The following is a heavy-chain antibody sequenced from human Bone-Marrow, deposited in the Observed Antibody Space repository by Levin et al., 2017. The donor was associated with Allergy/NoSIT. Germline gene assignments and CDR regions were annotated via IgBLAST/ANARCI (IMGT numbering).Heavy chain of an antibody. V-gene: IGHV3-20*04. CDR1: GFKFDDFG. J-gene: IGHJ6*02. D-gene: IGHD3-3*01. CDR2: IYWNGGSA. Sequence: PGGSLRLSCVASGFKFDDFGMNWVRQVPGKGLEWVAGIYWNGGSASYADSVKGRFTVSRDNAQNSLYLQMNSLKVEAMGVYYCARAGSGDMWTPGYYYGMYVWGQGTTVTVSS. CDR3: ARAGSGDMWTPGYYYGMYV.